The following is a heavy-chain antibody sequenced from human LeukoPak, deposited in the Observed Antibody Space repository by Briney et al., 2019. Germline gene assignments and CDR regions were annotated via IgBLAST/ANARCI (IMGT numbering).Heavy chain of an antibody. V-gene: IGHV3-48*03. Sequence: PGGSLRLSCAASGFTFSSYGMNWVRQAPGKGLEWVSSISSSSSTIYYADSVKGRFTISRDNAKKSLYLQMNSLRAEDTAVYYCARDWGSGWAYYFDYWGQGTLVTVSS. CDR1: GFTFSSYG. J-gene: IGHJ4*02. CDR3: ARDWGSGWAYYFDY. CDR2: ISSSSSTI. D-gene: IGHD6-19*01.